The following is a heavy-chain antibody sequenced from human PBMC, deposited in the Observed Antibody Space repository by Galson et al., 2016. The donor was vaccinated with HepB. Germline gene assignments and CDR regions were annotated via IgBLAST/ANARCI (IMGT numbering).Heavy chain of an antibody. CDR3: VGQTPHSSDPTGYNGRWFDP. V-gene: IGHV4-59*08. CDR1: GVSITSFY. Sequence: SETLSLTCTVSGVSITSFYWTWIRQPPGGGLDWIGYIYHGGSGNYSPSLKSRVTMSLATSKNQFSLRLSSVTAADTAVYYCVGQTPHSSDPTGYNGRWFDPWGHGSLVTVSS. J-gene: IGHJ5*02. D-gene: IGHD3-9*01. CDR2: IYHGGSG.